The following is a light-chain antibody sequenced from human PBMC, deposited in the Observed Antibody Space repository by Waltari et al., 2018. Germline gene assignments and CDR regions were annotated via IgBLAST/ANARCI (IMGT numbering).Light chain of an antibody. Sequence: DIVMTQSPDSLAVSLGERATINCKSSQSVLYSSNNKNYLAWYQQKPGQPPKLPIYWASTRESGVPDRFSGSGSGTDFTLTISNLQPEDAALYFCHQYYLTPWTFGQGTKLEIK. J-gene: IGKJ1*01. CDR1: QSVLYSSNNKNY. CDR3: HQYYLTPWT. CDR2: WAS. V-gene: IGKV4-1*01.